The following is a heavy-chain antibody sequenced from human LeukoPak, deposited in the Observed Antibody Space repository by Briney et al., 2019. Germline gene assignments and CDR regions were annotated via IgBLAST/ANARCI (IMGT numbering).Heavy chain of an antibody. Sequence: PGGSLRLSCAASGFTFSSYWMSWVRQAPGKGLEWVSSISSSSSYIYYADSVKGRFTISRDNSKNTLYLQMNSLRAEDTAVYYCATAHRHYFYDSSGPGGPFDYWGQGTLVTVSS. CDR3: ATAHRHYFYDSSGPGGPFDY. J-gene: IGHJ4*02. V-gene: IGHV3-21*01. D-gene: IGHD3-22*01. CDR2: ISSSSSYI. CDR1: GFTFSSYW.